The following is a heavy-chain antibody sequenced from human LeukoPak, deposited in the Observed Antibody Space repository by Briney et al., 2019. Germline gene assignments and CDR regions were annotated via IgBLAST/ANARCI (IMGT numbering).Heavy chain of an antibody. D-gene: IGHD4-23*01. CDR3: AREGVTVVTRYLDY. Sequence: GGSLRLSCAASGFTFSSYGMSWVRQAPGKGLEWVSGISSIDGSTYYADSVKGRFTVSRDNAKNSLYLQMNSLRAEDTAVYYCAREGVTVVTRYLDYWGQGTLVTVSS. J-gene: IGHJ4*02. CDR1: GFTFSSYG. V-gene: IGHV3-23*01. CDR2: ISSIDGST.